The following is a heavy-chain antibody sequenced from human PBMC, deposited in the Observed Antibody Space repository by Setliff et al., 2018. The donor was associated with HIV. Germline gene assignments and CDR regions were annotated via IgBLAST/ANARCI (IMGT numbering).Heavy chain of an antibody. V-gene: IGHV4-31*03. Sequence: KSSETLSLTCTVSGGSISGGTYYWSWIRQHPGKGLQWIGYIYYSGNTYYNPSLKSRVTISVDTSKNQFSLKLSSVTAADTAVYYCARATLTIFGVVIPDYGGQGTLVTVSS. D-gene: IGHD3-3*01. CDR2: IYYSGNT. J-gene: IGHJ4*02. CDR1: GGSISGGTYY. CDR3: ARATLTIFGVVIPDY.